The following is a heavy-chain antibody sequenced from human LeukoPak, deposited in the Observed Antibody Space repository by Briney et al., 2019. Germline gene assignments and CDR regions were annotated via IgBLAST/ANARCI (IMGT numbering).Heavy chain of an antibody. V-gene: IGHV1-2*02. CDR3: ARNNVYSGYDSFFDY. J-gene: IGHJ4*02. D-gene: IGHD5-12*01. CDR1: GYTFTSYY. CDR2: INPNSGGT. Sequence: ASVKVSCKASGYTFTSYYMHWVRQAPGQGLEWMGWINPNSGGTNYAQKFQGRVTMTRDTSISTAYMELSRLRSDDTAVYYCARNNVYSGYDSFFDYWGQGTLVTVSS.